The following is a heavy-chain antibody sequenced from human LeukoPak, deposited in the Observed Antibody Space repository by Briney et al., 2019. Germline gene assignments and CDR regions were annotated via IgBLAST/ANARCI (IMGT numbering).Heavy chain of an antibody. J-gene: IGHJ4*02. D-gene: IGHD6-6*01. CDR2: ISSNGGST. V-gene: IGHV3-64*01. CDR1: GFTFSSYA. Sequence: GGSLRLSCAASGFTFSSYAMQWVRQAPGKGLEYVSAISSNGGSTYYANSVKGRFTISRDNSKNTLYLQMGSLRAEDMAVYYCARVQLALYYFDYWGQGTLVTVSS. CDR3: ARVQLALYYFDY.